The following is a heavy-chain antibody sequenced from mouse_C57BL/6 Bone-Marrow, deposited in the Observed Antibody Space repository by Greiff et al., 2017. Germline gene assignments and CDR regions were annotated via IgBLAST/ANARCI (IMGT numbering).Heavy chain of an antibody. Sequence: QVQLQQPGAELVKPGASVKLSCKASGYTFTSYWMHWVKQRPGQGLEWIGMIHPTSGSTNYNQKFKSKATLTVDNSSSTAYMQLSSLTAEDSAVYYCAHDGSKGYWGQGTTLTVSS. CDR1: GYTFTSYW. V-gene: IGHV1-64*01. J-gene: IGHJ2*01. CDR3: AHDGSKGY. D-gene: IGHD1-1*01. CDR2: IHPTSGST.